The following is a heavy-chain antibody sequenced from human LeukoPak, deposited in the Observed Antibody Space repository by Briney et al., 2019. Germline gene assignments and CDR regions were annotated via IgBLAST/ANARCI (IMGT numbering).Heavy chain of an antibody. Sequence: GGSLRLSCAASGFTFSDYYMSWIRQAPGKGLEWVSYISSISSTMYYVDSVKGRFTISRDNAKNSLFLQMNSLRVEDTAVYYCAKLAKYFYGSETYFFFEHWGQGTPVTASS. CDR2: ISSISSTM. D-gene: IGHD3-10*01. V-gene: IGHV3-11*04. CDR1: GFTFSDYY. J-gene: IGHJ4*02. CDR3: AKLAKYFYGSETYFFFEH.